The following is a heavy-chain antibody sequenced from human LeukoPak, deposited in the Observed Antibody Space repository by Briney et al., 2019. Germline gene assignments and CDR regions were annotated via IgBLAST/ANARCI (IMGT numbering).Heavy chain of an antibody. CDR1: GFTFSSYA. V-gene: IGHV3-23*01. CDR2: NSSSGTT. CDR3: AKESISGGTKWFDP. D-gene: IGHD6-19*01. J-gene: IGHJ5*02. Sequence: PGGSLRLSCAASGFTFSSYAMSWVRQAPGKGLDWVSSNSSSGTTDYADSVKGRFTISRDNSKNILYLQMNSLRGEDTAVYYCAKESISGGTKWFDPWGQGTLVIVSS.